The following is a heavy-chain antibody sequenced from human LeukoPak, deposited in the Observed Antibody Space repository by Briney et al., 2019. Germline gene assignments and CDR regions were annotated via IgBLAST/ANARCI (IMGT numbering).Heavy chain of an antibody. CDR2: INQDGSEK. CDR1: GFTYSNFW. J-gene: IGHJ6*03. D-gene: IGHD5-24*01. CDR3: ARDRGGYYMDV. Sequence: GGSLRLSCAASGFTYSNFWMSWVRQAPGKGLEWVANINQDGSEKYYVDSVKGRFTISRDNSKKSFYLQMDSLRAEGTAVYYCARDRGGYYMDVWGKGTTVTVSS. V-gene: IGHV3-7*01.